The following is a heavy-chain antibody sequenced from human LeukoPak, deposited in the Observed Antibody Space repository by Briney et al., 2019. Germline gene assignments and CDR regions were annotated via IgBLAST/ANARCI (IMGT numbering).Heavy chain of an antibody. V-gene: IGHV3-7*01. Sequence: GGSLRLSCAASGFTLSSYWMSWVRQAPGKGLEWVANIKQDGSEKYYADSVKGRFTISRDNAKSSLYLQMNSLRAEDTAVYYCASQNDYGGNCFFEYWGQGTLVTVSS. CDR2: IKQDGSEK. D-gene: IGHD4-23*01. J-gene: IGHJ4*02. CDR3: ASQNDYGGNCFFEY. CDR1: GFTLSSYW.